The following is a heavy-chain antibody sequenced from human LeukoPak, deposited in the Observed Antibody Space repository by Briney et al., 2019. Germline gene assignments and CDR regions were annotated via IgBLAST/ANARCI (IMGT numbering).Heavy chain of an antibody. D-gene: IGHD4-23*01. CDR2: INSDGSST. J-gene: IGHJ4*02. CDR3: ARHDYGGNSGDY. V-gene: IGHV3-74*01. CDR1: GFTFSSYW. Sequence: TGGSLRLSCAASGFTFSSYWMHWVRQAPGKGLVWVSRINSDGSSTTYADSVKGRFTTSRDNAKNTLYLQMNSLRDEDTAVYYCARHDYGGNSGDYWGQGTLVTVSS.